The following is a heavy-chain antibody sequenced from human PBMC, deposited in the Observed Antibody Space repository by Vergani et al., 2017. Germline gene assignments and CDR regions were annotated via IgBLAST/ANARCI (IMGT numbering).Heavy chain of an antibody. J-gene: IGHJ5*02. D-gene: IGHD6-13*01. CDR2: INHSGST. Sequence: QLQLQESGPGLVKPSETLSLTCAVYGGSFSGYYWSWIRQPPGKGLEWIGEINHSGSTNYNPSLKSRVTISVDTSKNQFSLKLSSVTAADTAVYYCARDGYIAADDWFDPWGQGTLVTVSS. CDR1: GGSFSGYY. CDR3: ARDGYIAADDWFDP. V-gene: IGHV4-34*01.